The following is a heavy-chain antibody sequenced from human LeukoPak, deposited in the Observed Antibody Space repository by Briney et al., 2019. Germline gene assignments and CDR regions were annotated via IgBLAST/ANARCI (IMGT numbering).Heavy chain of an antibody. V-gene: IGHV4-31*03. Sequence: SQTLFLTCTVSGGSISSGGYYWSWIRQHPGKGLEWIGYIYYSGSTYYNPSLKSRVTISVDTSKNQFSLKLSSVTAADTAVYYCARDEPYCSSTSCYGTYGMDVWGQGTTVTVSS. CDR2: IYYSGST. J-gene: IGHJ6*02. CDR3: ARDEPYCSSTSCYGTYGMDV. D-gene: IGHD2-2*01. CDR1: GGSISSGGYY.